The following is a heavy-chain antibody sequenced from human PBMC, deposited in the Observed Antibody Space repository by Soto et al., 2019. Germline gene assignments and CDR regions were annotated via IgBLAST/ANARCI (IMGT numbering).Heavy chain of an antibody. V-gene: IGHV3-48*02. CDR1: GFPFSIYS. CDR2: ITSDTNTI. J-gene: IGHJ4*02. D-gene: IGHD1-26*01. CDR3: ARSVGGHFDY. Sequence: EVQLVESGGGLVQPGGSLRLTCAASGFPFSIYSMNWVRQAPGKGLEWSSYITSDTNTIKYADSVKGRFTISRDNAKNLVYLQMNRLRDEDTAVYFCARSVGGHFDYWGQGTVVTLSS.